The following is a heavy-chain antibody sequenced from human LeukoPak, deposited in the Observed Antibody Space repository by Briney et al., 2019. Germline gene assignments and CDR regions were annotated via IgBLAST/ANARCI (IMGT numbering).Heavy chain of an antibody. CDR3: ARDLDYKLDY. CDR1: GFTFSSYL. D-gene: IGHD4/OR15-4a*01. V-gene: IGHV3-74*01. CDR2: INTDGSTT. Sequence: GGSLRLSCAASGFTFSSYLMHWVRHAPGKGLVWVSRINTDGSTTNYADSVKGRFTISRDNAKNTLYLQMNSLRVEDRAVYYGARDLDYKLDYWGQGTLVTVSS. J-gene: IGHJ4*02.